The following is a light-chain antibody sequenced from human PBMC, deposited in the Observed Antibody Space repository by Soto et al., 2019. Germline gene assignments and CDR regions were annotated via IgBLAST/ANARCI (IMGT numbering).Light chain of an antibody. V-gene: IGLV2-14*01. J-gene: IGLJ1*01. CDR2: EVS. CDR1: SRDVGGYNY. Sequence: QSVLTQPASVSGSPGQSITISCTGTSRDVGGYNYVSWYQQHPGKAPKFIIYEVSNRPSGVSNRFSGSKSGNTASLTISGLQAEDEADYYCSSYTSSNSFVFGTGTKVPS. CDR3: SSYTSSNSFV.